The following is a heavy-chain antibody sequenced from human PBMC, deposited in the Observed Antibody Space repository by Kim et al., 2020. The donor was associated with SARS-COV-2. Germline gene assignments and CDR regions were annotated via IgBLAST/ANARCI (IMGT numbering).Heavy chain of an antibody. Sequence: TSLKTRLTISKDTSKNQVVLTMTNMDPVDTATYYCARIAGGSGSGDAFDIWGQGTMVTVSS. J-gene: IGHJ3*02. CDR3: ARIAGGSGSGDAFDI. V-gene: IGHV2-70*01. D-gene: IGHD3-10*01.